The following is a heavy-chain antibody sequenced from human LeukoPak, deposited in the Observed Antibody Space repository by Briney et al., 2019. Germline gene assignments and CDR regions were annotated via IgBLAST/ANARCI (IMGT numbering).Heavy chain of an antibody. V-gene: IGHV3-48*01. D-gene: IGHD3-9*01. J-gene: IGHJ4*02. Sequence: GGSLRLSCAASGFTFSNYGINWVRQAPGKGLEWISYISPTSSNIFYADSVKGRFTISRDNAKSSVYLQMNSLRAEDTAVYYCARNKAAYYSGYWGQGTLVTVSS. CDR1: GFTFSNYG. CDR3: ARNKAAYYSGY. CDR2: ISPTSSNI.